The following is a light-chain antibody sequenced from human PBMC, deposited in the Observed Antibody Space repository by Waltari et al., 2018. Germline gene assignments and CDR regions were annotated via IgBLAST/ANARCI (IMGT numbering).Light chain of an antibody. J-gene: IGKJ2*01. CDR1: QSVGSY. CDR3: QQRSNWTPHT. Sequence: EIELTQSPATLSLSPGDTATLSCRASQSVGSYLAWYQQKPGQPPRLLIYDASNRATGVPARFRGSGSGTDFTLTISSLEAEDFAVYYCQQRSNWTPHTFGQGARLEIK. V-gene: IGKV3-11*01. CDR2: DAS.